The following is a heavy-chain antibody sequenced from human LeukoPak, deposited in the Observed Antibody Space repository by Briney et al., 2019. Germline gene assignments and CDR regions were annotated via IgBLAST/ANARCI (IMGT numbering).Heavy chain of an antibody. V-gene: IGHV4-39*01. CDR2: VYYSGNT. CDR1: GGSISSGGYY. CDR3: ARTSGRGSVDPGTSGYVDS. D-gene: IGHD3-22*01. J-gene: IGHJ4*02. Sequence: SETLSLTCTVSGGSISSGGYYWDWIRQPPGKGLEWIGSVYYSGNTYYKSSLESRVTISVDTSNNRFSLKLNSVTAADTGTYYCARTSGRGSVDPGTSGYVDSWGQGSLVTVSS.